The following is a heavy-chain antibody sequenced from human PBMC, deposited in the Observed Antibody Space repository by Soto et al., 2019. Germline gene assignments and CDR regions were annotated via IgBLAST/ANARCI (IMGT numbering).Heavy chain of an antibody. J-gene: IGHJ5*02. V-gene: IGHV3-23*01. CDR3: ARESDP. CDR1: GFTFSSYA. CDR2: ISGSGGGT. Sequence: GGSLRLSCAASGFTFSSYAMSWFRQAPGKGLEWVSTISGSGGGTYYADSMKGRFTISRDNSKNTLYLQMYSLRVEDTAVYYCARESDPWGQGTLVTVSS.